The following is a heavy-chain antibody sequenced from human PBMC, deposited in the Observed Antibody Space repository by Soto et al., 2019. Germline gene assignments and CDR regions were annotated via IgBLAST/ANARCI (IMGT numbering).Heavy chain of an antibody. D-gene: IGHD3-3*01. CDR2: IIAIFGTA. J-gene: IGHJ5*02. Sequence: QVQLVQSGAEVKKPGSSVKVSCKASGGTFSSYAISWVRQAPGQGLECMGGIIAIFGTANYAQKFQGRVTITADESMSTAYMELSSLRSEDTAVYYCAGDHFSFGARNWFDPWGQGTLVTVSS. CDR3: AGDHFSFGARNWFDP. V-gene: IGHV1-69*12. CDR1: GGTFSSYA.